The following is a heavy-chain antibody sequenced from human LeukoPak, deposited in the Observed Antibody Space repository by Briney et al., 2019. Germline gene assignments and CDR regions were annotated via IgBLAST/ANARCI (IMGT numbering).Heavy chain of an antibody. V-gene: IGHV3-23*01. Sequence: PGGSLRLFCAASGFTFSRYAMSWVRQAPGKGLEWVSTITGSGGNTYYADSVKGRFTISRDNSKNTLYLQMNSLRAEDTAIYYCAKESPVAATGRSWFDPWGQGALVTVSS. J-gene: IGHJ5*02. CDR1: GFTFSRYA. CDR2: ITGSGGNT. D-gene: IGHD6-13*01. CDR3: AKESPVAATGRSWFDP.